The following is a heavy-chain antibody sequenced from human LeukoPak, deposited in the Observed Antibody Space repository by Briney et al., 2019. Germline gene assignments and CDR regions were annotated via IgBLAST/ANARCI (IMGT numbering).Heavy chain of an antibody. CDR2: IIPIFGTA. D-gene: IGHD2-2*01. Sequence: SVKVSCKASGGTFSSYAISWVRQAPGQGLEWMGGIIPIFGTANYAQKFQGRVTITADESTSTAYMELSSLRSEDTAVYYCAREDPNCSSTSCYYDYWGQGTLVTVSS. V-gene: IGHV1-69*13. CDR3: AREDPNCSSTSCYYDY. J-gene: IGHJ4*02. CDR1: GGTFSSYA.